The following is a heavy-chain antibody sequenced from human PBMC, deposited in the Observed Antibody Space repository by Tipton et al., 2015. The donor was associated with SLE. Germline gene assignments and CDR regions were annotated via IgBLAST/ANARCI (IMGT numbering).Heavy chain of an antibody. CDR2: INSDGSST. V-gene: IGHV3-74*01. CDR3: ASLGGMVQGVIQDY. CDR1: GFTFSSYW. J-gene: IGHJ4*02. D-gene: IGHD3-10*01. Sequence: GSLRLSCAASGFTFSSYWMHWVRQAPGKGLVWVSRINSDGSSTSYADSVKGRFTISRDNAKNTLYLQMNSLRAEDTAVYYCASLGGMVQGVIQDYWGQGTLVTVSS.